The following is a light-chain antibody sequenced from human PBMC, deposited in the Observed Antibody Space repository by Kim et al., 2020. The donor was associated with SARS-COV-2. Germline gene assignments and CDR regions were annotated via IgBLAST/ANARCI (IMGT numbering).Light chain of an antibody. Sequence: ASVGDRVTITCRASQGIRNYLAWYQQKPGKVPKLLIYAASALQSGVPSRFSGRGSGTDFTLTISSLQPEDVATYYCQKYDRAPWTFGQGTKVDIK. CDR3: QKYDRAPWT. J-gene: IGKJ1*01. CDR1: QGIRNY. CDR2: AAS. V-gene: IGKV1-27*01.